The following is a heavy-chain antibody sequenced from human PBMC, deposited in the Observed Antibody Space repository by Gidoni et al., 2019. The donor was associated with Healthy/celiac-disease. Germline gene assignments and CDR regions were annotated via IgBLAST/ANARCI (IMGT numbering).Heavy chain of an antibody. D-gene: IGHD3-22*01. CDR3: ARNNGDYYETNAFDI. Sequence: QVQLVESGGGVVQPGRSLRLSCAASGFTFSSYGMHWVRQAPGKRLEWVAVIWYDGSNKYYADSVKGRFTISRDNSKNTLYLQMNSLRAEDTAVYYCARNNGDYYETNAFDIWGQGTMVTVSS. CDR2: IWYDGSNK. V-gene: IGHV3-33*01. CDR1: GFTFSSYG. J-gene: IGHJ3*02.